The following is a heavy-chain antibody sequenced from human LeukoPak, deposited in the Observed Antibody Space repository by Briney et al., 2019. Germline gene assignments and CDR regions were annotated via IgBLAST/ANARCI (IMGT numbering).Heavy chain of an antibody. J-gene: IGHJ6*02. V-gene: IGHV3-7*01. D-gene: IGHD3-10*01. CDR1: GFTFSNYW. CDR3: VRFGVTHDMGV. CDR2: IKTDGSET. Sequence: GGSLRLSCAASGFTFSNYWMTWVRQAPEKGLEWVARIKTDGSETYYMDSVKGRFTISRDNAKSSLYLQMNSLRVEDTAVYHCVRFGVTHDMGVWGQGTTVTVSS.